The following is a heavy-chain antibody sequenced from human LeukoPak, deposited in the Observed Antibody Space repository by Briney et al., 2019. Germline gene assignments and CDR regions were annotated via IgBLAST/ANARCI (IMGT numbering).Heavy chain of an antibody. J-gene: IGHJ3*02. D-gene: IGHD3-3*01. CDR2: ISSSSSTI. V-gene: IGHV3-48*01. Sequence: GGSLRLSCAASGFTFSSYSMNWVRQAPGKGLEWVSYISSSSSTICYADSVKGRFTISRDNSKNTLNLQMNSLRAEDTAVYYCAKDLMVIIVSGALDIWGQGTMVTASS. CDR1: GFTFSSYS. CDR3: AKDLMVIIVSGALDI.